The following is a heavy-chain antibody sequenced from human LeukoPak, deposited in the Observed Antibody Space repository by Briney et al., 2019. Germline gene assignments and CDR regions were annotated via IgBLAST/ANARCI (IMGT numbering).Heavy chain of an antibody. CDR1: GGSISSGGYS. CDR2: IYHSGST. V-gene: IGHV4-30-2*01. Sequence: SETLSLTCAVSGGSISSGGYSWSWIRQPPGKGLEWIGYIYHSGSTYHNPSLKSRVTISVDRSKNQFSLKLSSVTAADTAVYYCARTDGSILFDYWGQGTLVTVSS. D-gene: IGHD1-26*01. J-gene: IGHJ4*02. CDR3: ARTDGSILFDY.